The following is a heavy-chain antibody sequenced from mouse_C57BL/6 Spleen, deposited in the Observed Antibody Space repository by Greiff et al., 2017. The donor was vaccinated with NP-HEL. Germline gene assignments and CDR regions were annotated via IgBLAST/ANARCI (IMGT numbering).Heavy chain of an antibody. CDR2: IYPGSGST. CDR1: GYTFTSYW. V-gene: IGHV1-55*01. CDR3: ARFTTVTYYFDY. J-gene: IGHJ2*01. Sequence: VQLQQPGAELVKPGASVKMSCKASGYTFTSYWITWVKQRPGQGLEWIGDIYPGSGSTNYNEKFKSKATLTVDTSSSTAYMQLSSLTSEDSAVYYCARFTTVTYYFDYWGQGTTLTVSS. D-gene: IGHD1-1*01.